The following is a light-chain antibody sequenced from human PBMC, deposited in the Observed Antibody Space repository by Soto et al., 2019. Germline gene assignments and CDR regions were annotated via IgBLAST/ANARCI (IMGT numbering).Light chain of an antibody. Sequence: QSVLTQPPSASGTPGQRVTISCSGSNSNIARNIVNWYQQVPGTAPKLLIYNNNQRPSGVPDRFSGSKSGASASLAISGLQSEDEADYFCAAWDDSLNGPVFGGGIKVTVL. CDR1: NSNIARNI. V-gene: IGLV1-44*01. CDR3: AAWDDSLNGPV. J-gene: IGLJ3*02. CDR2: NNN.